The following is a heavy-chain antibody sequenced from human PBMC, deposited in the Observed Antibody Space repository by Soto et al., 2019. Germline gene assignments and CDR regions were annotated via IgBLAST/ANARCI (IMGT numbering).Heavy chain of an antibody. Sequence: QVQLVQSGAEVKKPGASVRLSCKASGYTFSTYYMHWVRQAPGQGLEWMGVINPSGDSISYAQKFQGRVTMTRDTSTSTLFMELRSLRNEDTAVYFCARDWEFGYWDQGNLVTDSS. V-gene: IGHV1-46*01. CDR1: GYTFSTYY. CDR3: ARDWEFGY. D-gene: IGHD1-26*01. J-gene: IGHJ4*02. CDR2: INPSGDSI.